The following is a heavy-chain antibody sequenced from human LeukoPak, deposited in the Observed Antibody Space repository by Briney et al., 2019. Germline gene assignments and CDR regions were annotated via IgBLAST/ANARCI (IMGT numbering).Heavy chain of an antibody. CDR1: RDTFSKYA. J-gene: IGHJ4*02. Sequence: SVKVSCKAPRDTFSKYAVTWVRQAPGQGLEWMGNIVPVFGTPIYAQKFQGRVTITTDESRTTAYMELSRLRSEDTALYYCASRYTTSRHFDWDVDYWGQGTLLTVSS. CDR2: IVPVFGTP. D-gene: IGHD3-9*01. CDR3: ASRYTTSRHFDWDVDY. V-gene: IGHV1-69*05.